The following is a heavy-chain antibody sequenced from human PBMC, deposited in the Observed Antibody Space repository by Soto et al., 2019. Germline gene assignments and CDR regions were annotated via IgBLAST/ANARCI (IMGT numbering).Heavy chain of an antibody. V-gene: IGHV4-30-4*01. CDR2: IYYSGST. J-gene: IGHJ6*02. D-gene: IGHD3-22*01. Sequence: NPSETLSLTCTVSGGSISSGDYYWSWIRQPPGKGLEWIGYIYYSGSTYYNPSLKSRVTISVDTSKNQFSLKLSSVTAADTAVYYCAREYYYDSSGYQAYYYYGMDVWGQGTTVTVSS. CDR1: GGSISSGDYY. CDR3: AREYYYDSSGYQAYYYYGMDV.